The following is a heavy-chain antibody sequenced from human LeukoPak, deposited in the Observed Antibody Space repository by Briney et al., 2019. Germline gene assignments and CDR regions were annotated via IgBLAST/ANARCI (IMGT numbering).Heavy chain of an antibody. CDR1: GFTFSDYY. V-gene: IGHV3-11*03. Sequence: GGSLRLSCAASGFTFSDYYMTWIRQAPGKGLKWVSYISSGSTYTNYADSVKGRFTISRDNAKNALSLQMNSLKAEDTAVYYCARSWNVDWFASWGQGTLVTVSS. CDR2: ISSGSTYT. CDR3: ARSWNVDWFAS. D-gene: IGHD1-1*01. J-gene: IGHJ5*01.